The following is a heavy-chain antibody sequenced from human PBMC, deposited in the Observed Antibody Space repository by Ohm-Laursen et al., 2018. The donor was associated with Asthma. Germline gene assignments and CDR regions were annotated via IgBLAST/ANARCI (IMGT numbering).Heavy chain of an antibody. V-gene: IGHV1-69*13. Sequence: VKISCKASGGTFSSYAISWVRQAPGQGLEWMGGIIPIFGTANYAQKFQGRVTITADESTSTAYMELSSLRSEDTAVYYCARGPHLEWDAPFDYWGQGTLVTVSS. CDR1: GGTFSSYA. J-gene: IGHJ4*02. CDR3: ARGPHLEWDAPFDY. CDR2: IIPIFGTA. D-gene: IGHD3-3*01.